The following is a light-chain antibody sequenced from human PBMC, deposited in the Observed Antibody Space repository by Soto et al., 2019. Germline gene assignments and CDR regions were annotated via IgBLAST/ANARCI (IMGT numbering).Light chain of an antibody. Sequence: EVEITQAPATLSVSPGESVTLSCTASQSVSGNLAWYQQKPGQAPRLLIHGASTRATDIPASASGIGSWTEFTLTITSLQAYEFAVYYCPLYQNWPLGLTFGGGTKVDIK. CDR1: QSVSGN. V-gene: IGKV3-15*01. J-gene: IGKJ4*01. CDR3: PLYQNWPLGLT. CDR2: GAS.